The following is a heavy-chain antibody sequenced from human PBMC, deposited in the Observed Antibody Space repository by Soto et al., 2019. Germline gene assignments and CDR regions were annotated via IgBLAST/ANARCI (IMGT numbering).Heavy chain of an antibody. D-gene: IGHD2-8*01. CDR2: IIPIFGTA. CDR1: GGTFSSYA. V-gene: IGHV1-69*06. Sequence: GASVKVSCKASGGTFSSYAISWVRQAPGQGLEWMGGIIPIFGTANYAQKFQGRVTITADKSTSTAYMELSSLRSEDTAVYYCAREECTNGVCHAFDYWGQGTLVTVSS. J-gene: IGHJ4*02. CDR3: AREECTNGVCHAFDY.